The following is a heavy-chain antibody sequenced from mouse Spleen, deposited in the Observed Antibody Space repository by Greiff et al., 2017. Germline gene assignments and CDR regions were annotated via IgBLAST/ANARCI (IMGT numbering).Heavy chain of an antibody. CDR2: ISSGSSTI. CDR3: ARSRITTVVSHFDV. Sequence: EVKLVESGGGLVKPGGSLKLSCAASGFTFSDYGMHWVRQAPEKGLEWVAYISSGSSTIYYADTVKGRFTISRDNAKNTLFLQMTSLRSEDTAMYYCARSRITTVVSHFDVWGAGTTVTVSS. CDR1: GFTFSDYG. J-gene: IGHJ1*01. V-gene: IGHV5-17*01. D-gene: IGHD1-1*01.